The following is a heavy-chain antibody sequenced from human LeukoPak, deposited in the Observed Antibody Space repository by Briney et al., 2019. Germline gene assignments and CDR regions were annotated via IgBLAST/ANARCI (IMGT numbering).Heavy chain of an antibody. Sequence: ASVKVSCKASGYTFTDYFIHWVRQAPGQGLEWMGRINSNSGGTEFAQRFQGRVTMTRDTSINTAYMELSRLRSDDTAVYYCARDVPSSSWETFDYWGQGTLVTVSS. CDR1: GYTFTDYF. V-gene: IGHV1-2*06. CDR2: INSNSGGT. D-gene: IGHD6-13*01. J-gene: IGHJ4*02. CDR3: ARDVPSSSWETFDY.